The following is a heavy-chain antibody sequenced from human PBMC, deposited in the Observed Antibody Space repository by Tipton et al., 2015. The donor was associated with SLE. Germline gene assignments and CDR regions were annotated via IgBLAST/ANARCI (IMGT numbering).Heavy chain of an antibody. CDR2: IYYSGST. D-gene: IGHD3-3*01. CDR1: GGSISSYY. V-gene: IGHV4-59*01. CDR3: ARDTSGERSNYGMDV. Sequence: TLSLTCTVSGGSISSYYWSWIRQPPGEGLEWIGYIYYSGSTNYNPSLKSRVTISVDTSKNQFSLKLSSVTAADTAVYYCARDTSGERSNYGMDVWGQGTTVTVSS. J-gene: IGHJ6*02.